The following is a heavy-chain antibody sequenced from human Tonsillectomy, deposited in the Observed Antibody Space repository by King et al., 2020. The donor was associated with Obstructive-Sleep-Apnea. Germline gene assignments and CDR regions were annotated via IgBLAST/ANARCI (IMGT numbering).Heavy chain of an antibody. D-gene: IGHD3-10*01. V-gene: IGHV3-9*01. CDR3: AKARSVVRGVRDAFDI. CDR1: GFTFDDYA. J-gene: IGHJ3*02. Sequence: VQLVESGGGLEQPGRSLRLSCAASGFTFDDYAMHWVRQAPGKGLEWVSGISWNSGSIVYADSVKGRFTISRDNAKNSLYLQINSLRAEDTALYYCAKARSVVRGVRDAFDIWGQGTMVTVSS. CDR2: ISWNSGSI.